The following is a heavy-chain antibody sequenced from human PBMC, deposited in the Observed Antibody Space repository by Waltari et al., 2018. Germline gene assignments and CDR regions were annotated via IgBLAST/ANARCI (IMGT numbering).Heavy chain of an antibody. V-gene: IGHV3-33*01. CDR3: ARGNSGSHDAFDI. Sequence: VQLVESGGGVVQPGRSLRLSCAASGFTFSSYGMHWVRQAPGKGLEWVAVIWYDGSNKYYADSVKGRFTISRDNSKNTLYLQMNSLRAEDTAVYYCARGNSGSHDAFDIWGQGTMVTVSS. CDR2: IWYDGSNK. D-gene: IGHD3-10*01. J-gene: IGHJ3*02. CDR1: GFTFSSYG.